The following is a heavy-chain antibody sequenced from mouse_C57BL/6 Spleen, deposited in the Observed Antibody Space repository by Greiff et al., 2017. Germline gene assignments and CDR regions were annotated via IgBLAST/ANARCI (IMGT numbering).Heavy chain of an antibody. J-gene: IGHJ4*01. Sequence: EVKLVESGGGLVKPGGSLKLSCAASGFTFSDYGMHWVRQAPEKGLEWVAYISSGSSTIYYADTVKGRFTFSRDNAKNTVFLQMTRLRSEDTAMYYCASPYDGYYGAMDYWGQGTSVTVSS. CDR2: ISSGSSTI. CDR1: GFTFSDYG. V-gene: IGHV5-17*01. D-gene: IGHD2-3*01. CDR3: ASPYDGYYGAMDY.